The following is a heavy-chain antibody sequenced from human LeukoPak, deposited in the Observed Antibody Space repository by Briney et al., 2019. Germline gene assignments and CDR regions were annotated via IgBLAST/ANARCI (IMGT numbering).Heavy chain of an antibody. V-gene: IGHV3-21*01. CDR2: ISSSSSHI. J-gene: IGHJ5*02. Sequence: KPGGSLRLSCAASGFTFSSYSMNWVRQAPGKGLEWVSSISSSSSHIYYADSVKGRFTISRDNAKNSLYLQMNSLRAEDTAVYYCARSGWRYCSSTSCYSWFDPWGQGTLVTVSS. CDR3: ARSGWRYCSSTSCYSWFDP. CDR1: GFTFSSYS. D-gene: IGHD2-2*02.